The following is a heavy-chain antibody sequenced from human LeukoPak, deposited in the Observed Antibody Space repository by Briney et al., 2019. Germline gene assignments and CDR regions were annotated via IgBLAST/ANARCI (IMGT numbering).Heavy chain of an antibody. CDR2: INHSGSA. V-gene: IGHV4-34*01. CDR1: GGSFSGYY. CDR3: ARESPGSFDY. J-gene: IGHJ4*02. Sequence: SETLSLTCAVSGGSFSGYYWTWIRQPPGKGLEWIGEINHSGSANYNPSLKSRVTISLDTSKNQFFPKLSSVTAADTAVYYCARESPGSFDYWGQGTLVTVSS.